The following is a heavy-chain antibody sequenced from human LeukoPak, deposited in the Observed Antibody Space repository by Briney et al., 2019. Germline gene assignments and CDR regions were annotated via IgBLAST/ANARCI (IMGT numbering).Heavy chain of an antibody. Sequence: ASVKVSCKASGYTFTSYGISWVRQAAGQGLEWLGLISAYNGKTNYPHKLQGRVTMTTDTSTSTGYMELRSLRSDGTAMYCCARAVMDYGDYEGGYWGQGTLVTVS. D-gene: IGHD4-17*01. J-gene: IGHJ4*02. CDR1: GYTFTSYG. CDR2: ISAYNGKT. V-gene: IGHV1-18*01. CDR3: ARAVMDYGDYEGGY.